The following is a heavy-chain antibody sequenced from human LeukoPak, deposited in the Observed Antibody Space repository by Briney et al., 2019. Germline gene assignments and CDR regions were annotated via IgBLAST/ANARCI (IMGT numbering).Heavy chain of an antibody. CDR1: GLTFRSYA. CDR3: AKDSHDYVDY. CDR2: ISGSGGST. J-gene: IGHJ4*02. V-gene: IGHV3-23*01. Sequence: PGGSLRLSCAASGLTFRSYAMNWVRQAPGKGLEWVSAISGSGGSTYYADSVKGRFTISRDNSKNTLYLQMNSLRFEDTAVYYCAKDSHDYVDYWGQGTLVTVSS.